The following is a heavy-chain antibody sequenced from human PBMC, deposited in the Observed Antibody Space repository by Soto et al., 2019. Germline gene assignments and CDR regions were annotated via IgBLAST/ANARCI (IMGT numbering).Heavy chain of an antibody. Sequence: EVQVAESGGGSVQPGRSLRLSCEASGFSFDEYAMHWVRRVPGKGLEWVSSINWNSGNIGYADSVRGRFTISRDNAKNSLYLQMNRLRPEDTAFYYSAKVTKYCSSGVCAVFDYWGQGTLVPVSP. V-gene: IGHV3-9*01. D-gene: IGHD2-8*01. J-gene: IGHJ4*02. CDR3: AKVTKYCSSGVCAVFDY. CDR2: INWNSGNI. CDR1: GFSFDEYA.